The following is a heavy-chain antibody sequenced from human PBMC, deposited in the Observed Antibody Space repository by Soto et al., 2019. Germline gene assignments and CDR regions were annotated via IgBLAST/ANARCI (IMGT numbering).Heavy chain of an antibody. CDR2: IYYSGST. V-gene: IGHV4-39*01. CDR1: GVSIISGGYY. CDR3: ARHPSNFWFDP. Sequence: SETLSLTCTVSGVSIISGGYYWSWIRQHPGKGLEWIGYIYYSGSTYYNRSLKSRVTVSVDTSKNQFSLKLSSVTAADTAVYYCARHPSNFWFDPWGQGTLVTVSS. J-gene: IGHJ5*02. D-gene: IGHD4-4*01.